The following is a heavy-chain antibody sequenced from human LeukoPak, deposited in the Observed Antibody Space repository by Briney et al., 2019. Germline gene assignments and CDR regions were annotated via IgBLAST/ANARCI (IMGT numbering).Heavy chain of an antibody. CDR3: ATAPAAADSS. CDR2: INRDGTKT. CDR1: GFTFTSFW. D-gene: IGHD6-13*01. V-gene: IGHV3-7*01. J-gene: IGHJ5*02. Sequence: GGSLRLSCPASGFTFTSFWMTWVRQSPGKGLEWVANINRDGTKTTYVDSVKGRFTISRDNAKNSLFLHMSSLRAEDTAVYYCATAPAAADSSWGQGALVAVSS.